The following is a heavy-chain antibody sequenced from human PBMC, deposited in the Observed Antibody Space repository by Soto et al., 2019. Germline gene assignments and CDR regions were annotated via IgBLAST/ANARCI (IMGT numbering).Heavy chain of an antibody. V-gene: IGHV1-69*13. CDR1: GGTFSIYS. CDR2: IIPIFVTS. CDR3: ATCTEGDYDWVFDS. D-gene: IGHD4-17*01. Sequence: SVKVSFKASGGTFSIYSIILFLQSPVQGLEWMGGIIPIFVTSNYAQNFHGRVTITSDESTSTAYMEMSSLRSEDTAVYYCATCTEGDYDWVFDSWGKGNLVTVSS. J-gene: IGHJ4*02.